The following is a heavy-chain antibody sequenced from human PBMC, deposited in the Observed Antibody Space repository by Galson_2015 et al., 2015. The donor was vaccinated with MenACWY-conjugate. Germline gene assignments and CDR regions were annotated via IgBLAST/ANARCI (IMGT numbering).Heavy chain of an antibody. J-gene: IGHJ3*02. Sequence: PALVKPTQTLTLTCTFSGFSLRTYEMCIYWVRQPPGKALEWLARIAWRDNKYYTTSLKTRLTISKDTSTNQVVLTMTNVDPVDTATYYCARMHIVLDATDAFDIWGQETMVTVSS. V-gene: IGHV2-70*11. CDR3: ARMHIVLDATDAFDI. CDR2: IAWRDNK. CDR1: GFSLRTYEMC. D-gene: IGHD3-22*01.